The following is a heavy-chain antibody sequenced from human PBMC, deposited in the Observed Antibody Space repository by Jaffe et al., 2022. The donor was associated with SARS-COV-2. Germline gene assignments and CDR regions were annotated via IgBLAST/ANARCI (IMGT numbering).Heavy chain of an antibody. CDR1: GGSFSGYY. D-gene: IGHD3-10*01. CDR2: INHSGST. V-gene: IGHV4-34*01. CDR3: AREGRKGSGSYRSNWFDP. Sequence: QVQLQQWGAGLLKPSETLSLTCAVYGGSFSGYYWSWIRQPPGKGLEWIGEINHSGSTNYNPSLKSRVTISVDTSKNQFSLKLSSVTAADTAVYYCAREGRKGSGSYRSNWFDPWGQGTLVTVSS. J-gene: IGHJ5*02.